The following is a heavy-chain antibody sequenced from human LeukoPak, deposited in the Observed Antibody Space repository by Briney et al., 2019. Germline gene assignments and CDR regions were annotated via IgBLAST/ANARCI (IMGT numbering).Heavy chain of an antibody. CDR3: ARDRVAKTFGY. V-gene: IGHV3-7*04. J-gene: IGHJ4*02. Sequence: PGGSLRLSCAASGFTFSNYWMSWVRQAPGKGLEWVSNIKQDGREKYYVDSVKGRFTISRDNAKNSLYLQMNRLRAEDTAVYYCARDRVAKTFGYWGQGPVVTVSS. CDR2: IKQDGREK. CDR1: GFTFSNYW.